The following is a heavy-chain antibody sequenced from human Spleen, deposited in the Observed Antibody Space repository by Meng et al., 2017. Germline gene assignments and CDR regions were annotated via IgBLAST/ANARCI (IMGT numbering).Heavy chain of an antibody. V-gene: IGHV4-31*03. CDR1: GGSISSGGYY. Sequence: VELLESGAGLVKPSQTLSLTCTGFGGSISSGGYYWNWIRHHPGKGLEWIGYIYYSGTTYYNPSLKSRVTMSVETSKNQFSLKLSSVTAADTAVYFCARDGVGYGSGTNKWFDPWGQGTLVTVSS. J-gene: IGHJ5*02. D-gene: IGHD3-10*01. CDR3: ARDGVGYGSGTNKWFDP. CDR2: IYYSGTT.